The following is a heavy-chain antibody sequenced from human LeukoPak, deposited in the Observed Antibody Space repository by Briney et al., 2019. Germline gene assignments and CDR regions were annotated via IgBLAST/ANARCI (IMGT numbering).Heavy chain of an antibody. CDR2: IYYSGST. Sequence: PSQTLSLTCTVSLGSISIGDYYWSWIRQPPGKGLEWIGYIYYSGSTYYNPSLKSRVTISVDTSKNQFSLKLSSVTAADTAVYYCARASYSSGWYGVDYWGQGTLVTVSS. V-gene: IGHV4-30-4*08. CDR1: LGSISIGDYY. CDR3: ARASYSSGWYGVDY. J-gene: IGHJ4*02. D-gene: IGHD6-19*01.